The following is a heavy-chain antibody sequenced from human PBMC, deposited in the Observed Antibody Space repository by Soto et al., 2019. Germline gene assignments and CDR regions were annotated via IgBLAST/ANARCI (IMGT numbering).Heavy chain of an antibody. Sequence: PGGSLRLSCAASGFTFSSYGMHWASQAPRKGLEWVAVISYDGSNKYCADSVKGRLTLSRDNSKNTLYLQMNSLRAEDTAVYYCAKDLRSIAAAGTDGYYFDYWGQGT. CDR2: ISYDGSNK. CDR1: GFTFSSYG. V-gene: IGHV3-30*18. D-gene: IGHD6-13*01. CDR3: AKDLRSIAAAGTDGYYFDY. J-gene: IGHJ4*02.